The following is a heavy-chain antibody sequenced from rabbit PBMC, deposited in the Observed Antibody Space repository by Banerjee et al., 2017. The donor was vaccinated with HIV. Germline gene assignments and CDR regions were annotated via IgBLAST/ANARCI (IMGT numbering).Heavy chain of an antibody. CDR1: GFDLSSYYF. V-gene: IGHV1S40*01. J-gene: IGHJ4*01. Sequence: QSLEESGGDLVKPGASLTLTCTASGFDLSSYYFMCWVRQAPGKGLEWIACIWSTDGGAYYASWVNGRFTISKTSSTTVTLQMTSLTVADTATYFCARAPDYGGYAYAFNLWGPGTLVTDS. D-gene: IGHD6-1*01. CDR2: IWSTDGGA. CDR3: ARAPDYGGYAYAFNL.